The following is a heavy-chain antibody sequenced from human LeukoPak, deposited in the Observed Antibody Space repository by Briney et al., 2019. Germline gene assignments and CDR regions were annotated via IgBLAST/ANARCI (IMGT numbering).Heavy chain of an antibody. CDR2: INEDGSTT. Sequence: AGGSLRLSCAASGFTFSSNWMHWVRQAPGKGLVWVSRINEDGSTTNYADSVKGRSTIFRDNAKNTLYLQMNSLRAEDKAVYYCVRDLGGRSGHWGQGTLVTVSS. D-gene: IGHD1-26*01. V-gene: IGHV3-74*01. CDR3: VRDLGGRSGH. CDR1: GFTFSSNW. J-gene: IGHJ4*02.